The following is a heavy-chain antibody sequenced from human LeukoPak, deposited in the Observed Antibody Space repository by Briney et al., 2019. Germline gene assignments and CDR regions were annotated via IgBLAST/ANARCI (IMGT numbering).Heavy chain of an antibody. CDR2: LIPMFGRT. CDR1: GGTFRAYA. D-gene: IGHD3-10*01. V-gene: IGHV1-69*01. J-gene: IGHJ1*01. CDR3: ARDQGLWFGELLPHGEYFQH. Sequence: SVQVYCHASGGTFRAYAFSWVRQAPGQGLEWMGGLIPMFGRTNYTQTFQGRVTITSDESTSTAYMELTSLRSDDTAGYYCARDQGLWFGELLPHGEYFQHWGQGTLVTVSS.